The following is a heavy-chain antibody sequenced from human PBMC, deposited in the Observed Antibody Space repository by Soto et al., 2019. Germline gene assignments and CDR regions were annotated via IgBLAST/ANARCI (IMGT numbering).Heavy chain of an antibody. D-gene: IGHD3-22*01. Sequence: QVQLVQSGAEVKKPGASVKVSCKASGYTFTSYAMHWVRQAPGQRLEWMGWINAGNGNTKYSQKFQGRVTITRDTSASTAYMELSSLRSEDTAVYYCARDGLGHYDSSGYYYYYYYYGMDVWGQGTTVTVSS. CDR3: ARDGLGHYDSSGYYYYYYYYGMDV. J-gene: IGHJ6*02. CDR2: INAGNGNT. V-gene: IGHV1-3*01. CDR1: GYTFTSYA.